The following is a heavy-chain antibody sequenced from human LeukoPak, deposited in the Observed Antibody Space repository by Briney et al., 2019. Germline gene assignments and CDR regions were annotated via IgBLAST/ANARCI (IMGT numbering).Heavy chain of an antibody. CDR2: ISTGTYI. D-gene: IGHD5-18*01. J-gene: IGHJ4*02. CDR1: GFTFSRFE. Sequence: PGGSLRLSCVASGFTFSRFELNWVRQAPGKGLEWVSHISTGTYIAYADSVKGRFTISRDNAKNSLYLQMNSLRAEDTAVYYCGKGRTGYSYGYGIDSWGQGTLVTVSS. CDR3: GKGRTGYSYGYGIDS. V-gene: IGHV3-48*03.